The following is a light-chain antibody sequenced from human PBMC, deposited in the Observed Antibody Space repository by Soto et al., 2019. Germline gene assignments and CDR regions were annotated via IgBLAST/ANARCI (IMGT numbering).Light chain of an antibody. V-gene: IGLV2-14*01. CDR3: SAYTNVNAGACV. CDR2: EVT. CDR1: SGDIGSYNR. Sequence: QSALTQPGPVSRSPGQSLTISCTGTSGDIGSYNRVSCYQQHPGKAPQLIVYEVTDRPSGVSNRFSVSKSSNTASLTISGLQAEDEAEYYCSAYTNVNAGACVCGAETKVTGL. J-gene: IGLJ1*01.